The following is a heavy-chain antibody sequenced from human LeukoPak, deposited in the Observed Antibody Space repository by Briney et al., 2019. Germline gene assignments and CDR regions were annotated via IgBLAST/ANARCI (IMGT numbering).Heavy chain of an antibody. CDR3: AKGRTAYGDYPFDC. CDR2: ITSSGGST. D-gene: IGHD4-17*01. Sequence: PGGSLRLSCAASGFTFSSYAMGWVRQAPGKGLEWVSTITSSGGSTDFAGSVKGRFTISRDNSKNTLYLQLNSLRAEDTAVYYCAKGRTAYGDYPFDCWGQGTLVTVSS. CDR1: GFTFSSYA. J-gene: IGHJ4*02. V-gene: IGHV3-23*01.